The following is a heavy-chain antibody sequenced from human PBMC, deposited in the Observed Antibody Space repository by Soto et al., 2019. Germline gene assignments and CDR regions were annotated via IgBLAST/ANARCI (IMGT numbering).Heavy chain of an antibody. Sequence: QVQLQESGPGLVKPSQTLSLTCTVSGGSINSGNYYWSWIRHHPGKGLEWIGYISYSGSTSYNPSLKGRVTISVDTSKNQFSLKLSSVTAADTAVYYCARLSITANGGWFDPWGQGTLVPVSS. CDR1: GGSINSGNYY. D-gene: IGHD6-6*01. CDR3: ARLSITANGGWFDP. J-gene: IGHJ5*02. V-gene: IGHV4-31*03. CDR2: ISYSGST.